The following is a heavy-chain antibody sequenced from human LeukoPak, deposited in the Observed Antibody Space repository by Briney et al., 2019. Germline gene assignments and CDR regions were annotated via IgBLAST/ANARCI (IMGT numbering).Heavy chain of an antibody. Sequence: GGSLRLSCAASGFMFSDHTVTWVRQAPGKGLEWVSYISASGSTIYYADSLKGRFTISRDNAKDSLFLQMDSLRADETAVYHCGRGLYPFWNANFYYYMDVWGKGPTVTVSS. V-gene: IGHV3-48*01. CDR1: GFMFSDHT. CDR2: ISASGSTI. D-gene: IGHD3-3*01. CDR3: GRGLYPFWNANFYYYMDV. J-gene: IGHJ6*03.